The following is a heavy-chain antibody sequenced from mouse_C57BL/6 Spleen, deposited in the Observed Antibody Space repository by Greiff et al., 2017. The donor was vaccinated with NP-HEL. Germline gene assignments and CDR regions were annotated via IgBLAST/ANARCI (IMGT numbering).Heavy chain of an antibody. CDR2: IDPENGDT. CDR3: TTPYYYGSSRWYFDV. V-gene: IGHV14-4*01. Sequence: EVQLQQSGAELVRPGASVKLSCTASGFNIKDDYMHWVKQRPEQGLEWIGWIDPENGDTEYASKFQGKATITADTSSNTAYLQLSSLTSEDTAVYYCTTPYYYGSSRWYFDVWGTGTTVTVSS. D-gene: IGHD1-1*01. CDR1: GFNIKDDY. J-gene: IGHJ1*03.